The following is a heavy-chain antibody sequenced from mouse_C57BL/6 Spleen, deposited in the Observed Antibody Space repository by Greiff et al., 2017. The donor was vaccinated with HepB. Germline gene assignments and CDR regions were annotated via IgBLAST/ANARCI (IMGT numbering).Heavy chain of an antibody. D-gene: IGHD1-1*01. CDR2: IDPETGGT. CDR1: GYTFTDYE. V-gene: IGHV1-15*01. CDR3: TRERLITTVVASFDY. Sequence: VQLQQSGAELVRPGASVTLSCKASGYTFTDYEMHWVKQTPVHGLEWIGAIDPETGGTAYNQKFKGKAILTADKSSSTAYMELRSLTSEDSAVYYCTRERLITTVVASFDYWGQGTTLTVSS. J-gene: IGHJ2*01.